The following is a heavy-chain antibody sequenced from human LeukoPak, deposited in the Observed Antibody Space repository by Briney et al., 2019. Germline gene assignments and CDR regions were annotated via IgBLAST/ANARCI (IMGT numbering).Heavy chain of an antibody. Sequence: PGGPLRLSWAASGFTFNKAWWSWVGQPPGKGLEGFGRIKSKIDGGTTDYAAPVKGRFSISRDDSKNTVYLQMNSLKTEDTAVYYCATWGDFWSGNYGGYWGQGTLVTVSS. D-gene: IGHD3-3*01. CDR1: GFTFNKAW. J-gene: IGHJ4*02. V-gene: IGHV3-15*07. CDR3: ATWGDFWSGNYGGY. CDR2: IKSKIDGGTT.